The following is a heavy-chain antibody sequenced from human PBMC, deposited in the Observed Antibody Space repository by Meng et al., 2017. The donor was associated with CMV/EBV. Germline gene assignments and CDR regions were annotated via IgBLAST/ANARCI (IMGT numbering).Heavy chain of an antibody. J-gene: IGHJ4*02. V-gene: IGHV4-61*01. CDR2: IYYSGST. Sequence: GSLRLSCTVSGGSVSSGSYYWSWIRQPPGTGLEWIGYIYYSGSTNYNPSLKSRVTISVDTSKNQFSLKLSSVTAADTAVYYCESGKYYYGSGSYYNPYYWGQGTLVTVSS. CDR1: GGSVSSGSYY. D-gene: IGHD3-10*01. CDR3: ESGKYYYGSGSYYNPYY.